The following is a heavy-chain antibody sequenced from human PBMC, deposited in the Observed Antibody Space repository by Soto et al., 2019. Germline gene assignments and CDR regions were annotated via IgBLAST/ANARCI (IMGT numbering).Heavy chain of an antibody. D-gene: IGHD5-18*01. J-gene: IGHJ4*02. CDR2: INAGNGNT. Sequence: ASVKVSCKASGYTFTSYAMHWVRQAPGQRLEWMGWINAGNGNTKYSQKFQGRVTITRDTSASTAYMELSSLRSEDTAVYYCASSLFPDTARDYWGQGTLVTLSS. CDR1: GYTFTSYA. V-gene: IGHV1-3*01. CDR3: ASSLFPDTARDY.